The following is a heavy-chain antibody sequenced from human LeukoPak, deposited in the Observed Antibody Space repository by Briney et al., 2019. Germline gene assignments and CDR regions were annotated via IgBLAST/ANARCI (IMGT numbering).Heavy chain of an antibody. V-gene: IGHV3-13*04. CDR2: IGTAGDT. CDR1: GFTFSSYD. J-gene: IGHJ4*02. CDR3: ARGSGQNFDY. Sequence: GGSLRLSCAASGFTFSSYDMHWVRQAAGTGLEWVSAIGTAGDTYYPGSARGRFTISRENAKNSLYLQMNSLRAGDTAVYYCARGSGQNFDYWGQGTLVTVSS. D-gene: IGHD3-10*01.